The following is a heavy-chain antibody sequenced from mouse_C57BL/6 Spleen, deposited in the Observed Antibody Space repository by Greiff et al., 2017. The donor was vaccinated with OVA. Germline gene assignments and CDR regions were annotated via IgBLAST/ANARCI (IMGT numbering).Heavy chain of an antibody. Sequence: QVQLQQPGAELVRPGTSVKLSCKASGYTFTSYWMHWVKQRPGQGLEWIGGIDPSASYTNYNQKFKGKATLTVDKSSSTAYMQLSSLTSEDSAVYYCARGTAQATSFAYWGQGTLVTVSA. CDR3: ARGTAQATSFAY. CDR2: IDPSASYT. V-gene: IGHV1-59*01. D-gene: IGHD3-2*02. CDR1: GYTFTSYW. J-gene: IGHJ3*01.